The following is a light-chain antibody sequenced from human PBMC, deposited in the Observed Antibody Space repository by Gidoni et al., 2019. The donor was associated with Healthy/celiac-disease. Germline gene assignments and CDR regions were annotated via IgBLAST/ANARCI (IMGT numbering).Light chain of an antibody. CDR2: WAS. V-gene: IGKV4-1*01. Sequence: DIVMTQSPDSLAVSLGERATINCKSSQSVLYSSNNKNYLAWYQQKPGQPPKLLIYWASTRGSGVPDRVSGSGSGTEFTLTISSLQAEDVAVYYCQQYYSTPSWTFGQGTKVEIK. CDR1: QSVLYSSNNKNY. CDR3: QQYYSTPSWT. J-gene: IGKJ1*01.